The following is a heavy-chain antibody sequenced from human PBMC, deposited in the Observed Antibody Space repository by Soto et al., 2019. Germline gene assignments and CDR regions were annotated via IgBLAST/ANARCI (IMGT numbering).Heavy chain of an antibody. CDR1: GGTFSSNA. CDR3: ARGMFDGDYSH. J-gene: IGHJ4*02. CDR2: IIPFFDTV. Sequence: SVKVSCKASGGTFSSNAFSWVRQAPGQGLEWMGDIIPFFDTVEYAQKFQGRVTITADESTSTACMELSSLRSEDTAVYYCARGMFDGDYSHWGQGTLVTVSS. D-gene: IGHD4-17*01. V-gene: IGHV1-69*13.